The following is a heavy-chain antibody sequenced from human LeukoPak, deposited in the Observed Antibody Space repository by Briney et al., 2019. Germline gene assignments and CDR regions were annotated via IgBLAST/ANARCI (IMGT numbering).Heavy chain of an antibody. D-gene: IGHD3-16*02. Sequence: PSETLSLTCAVYGGSFSGYYWSWIRQPPGKGLEWIGEINHSGSTNYNPSLKSRVTISVDTSKNQFSLKLSSVTAADTAVYYCAGEYYDYVWGSYRYPFDYWGQGTLVTVSS. CDR1: GGSFSGYY. V-gene: IGHV4-34*01. CDR3: AGEYYDYVWGSYRYPFDY. J-gene: IGHJ4*02. CDR2: INHSGST.